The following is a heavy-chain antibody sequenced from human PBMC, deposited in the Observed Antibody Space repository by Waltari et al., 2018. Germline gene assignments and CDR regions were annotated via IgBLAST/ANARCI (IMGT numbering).Heavy chain of an antibody. V-gene: IGHV4-34*01. CDR3: ARYGEVPPNYFFDY. CDR1: GESFLGYF. Sequence: QVQLHQWGAGQLKPSETLSLTCAVSGESFLGYFWSWIRQSPGKGLEWLGAIHPSGRTNYNPALARRVNLSVDTTKEQFSLRLTSVTAADAAVYYCARYGEVPPNYFFDYWGRGTLVTVSS. J-gene: IGHJ4*01. CDR2: IHPSGRT. D-gene: IGHD2-21*01.